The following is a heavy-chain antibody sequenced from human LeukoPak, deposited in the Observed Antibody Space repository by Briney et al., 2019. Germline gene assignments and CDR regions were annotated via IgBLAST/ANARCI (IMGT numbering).Heavy chain of an antibody. Sequence: ASVKVSCKASGYTFTSYGISWVRQAPGQGLEWMGWISAYNGNTNYAQKLQGRVTMTTDTSTSTAYMELRSLRSDDTAVYYCARDTVKYSSGYFLFDYWGQGTLVTVSS. CDR2: ISAYNGNT. J-gene: IGHJ4*02. V-gene: IGHV1-18*01. CDR3: ARDTVKYSSGYFLFDY. D-gene: IGHD3-22*01. CDR1: GYTFTSYG.